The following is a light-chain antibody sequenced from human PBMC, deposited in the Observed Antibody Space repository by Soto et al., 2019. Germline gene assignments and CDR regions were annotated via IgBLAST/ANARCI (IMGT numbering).Light chain of an antibody. J-gene: IGLJ1*01. Sequence: QSVLTQPPSASGTPGQRVSISCSGSSSNIGTNFVDWYQQLPGTAPKLLIYSNNQRPSGVPARFSGSKSGTSASLAISGLQSEDEADYYYAAWDDSLIAYVFGSGTKLTVL. CDR2: SNN. CDR3: AAWDDSLIAYV. V-gene: IGLV1-44*01. CDR1: SSNIGTNF.